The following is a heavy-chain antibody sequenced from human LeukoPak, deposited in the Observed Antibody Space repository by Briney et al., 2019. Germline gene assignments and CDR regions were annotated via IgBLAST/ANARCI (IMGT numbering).Heavy chain of an antibody. CDR3: ARGLEHSKTGY. V-gene: IGHV4-34*01. CDR1: SESFSGGY. Sequence: SETLSLTCAVYSESFSGGYWSWIRQPPGKGLDWIGEISPGEGINYNPSLKSRVTISVDTSKNQFTLELTSVTAADTAVYYCARGLEHSKTGYWGQGTLVTVSS. J-gene: IGHJ4*02. D-gene: IGHD1/OR15-1a*01. CDR2: ISPGEGI.